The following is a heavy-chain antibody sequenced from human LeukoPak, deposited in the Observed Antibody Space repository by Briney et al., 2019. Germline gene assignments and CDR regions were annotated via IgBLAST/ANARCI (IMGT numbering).Heavy chain of an antibody. CDR3: ARGGNWELRYFDY. D-gene: IGHD1-26*01. CDR1: GFTVSSNY. CDR2: IYSGGST. Sequence: GGSLRLSCAASGFTVSSNYMSWVRQAPGKGLEWVSIIYSGGSTYYADSVKGRFTISRDNSKNTLYLQMNSLRAEDTAVYYCARGGNWELRYFDYWGQGTLVTVSS. V-gene: IGHV3-66*01. J-gene: IGHJ4*02.